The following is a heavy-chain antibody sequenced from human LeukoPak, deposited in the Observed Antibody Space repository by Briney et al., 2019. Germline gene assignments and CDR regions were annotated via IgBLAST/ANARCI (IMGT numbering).Heavy chain of an antibody. D-gene: IGHD6-6*01. J-gene: IGHJ3*02. CDR3: ARDRPITYSSSSDDAFDI. V-gene: IGHV1-2*02. CDR1: GGTFTGYY. Sequence: GASVKVSCKASGGTFTGYYMHWVRQAPGQGLEWMGWINPNSGGTNYAQKFQGRVTMTRDTSISTAYMELSRLRSDDTAVYYCARDRPITYSSSSDDAFDIWGQGTMVTVSS. CDR2: INPNSGGT.